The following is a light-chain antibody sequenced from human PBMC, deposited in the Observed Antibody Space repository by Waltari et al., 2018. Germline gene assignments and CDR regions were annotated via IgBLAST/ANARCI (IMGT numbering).Light chain of an antibody. Sequence: NQLTQSPSSLSASVGDRVTITCRASQAISGYLAWYQQKPGKAPHLLIYAASTLQSGVPSRFSGSGSGTDFTLTISSLQPEDFATYYCQQLKSYPITFGQGTRLEIK. V-gene: IGKV1-9*01. J-gene: IGKJ5*01. CDR2: AAS. CDR1: QAISGY. CDR3: QQLKSYPIT.